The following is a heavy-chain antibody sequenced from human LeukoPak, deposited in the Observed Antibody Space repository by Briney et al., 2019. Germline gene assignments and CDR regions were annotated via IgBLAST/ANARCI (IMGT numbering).Heavy chain of an antibody. CDR3: ARGVDYDFWSGYFGY. V-gene: IGHV1-18*01. CDR2: ISAYNGNT. CDR1: GYTFTSYG. D-gene: IGHD3-3*01. J-gene: IGHJ4*02. Sequence: ASVNVSCKASGYTFTSYGISWVRQAPGQGLEWMGWISAYNGNTNYAQKLQGRVTMTTDTSTSTAYMELRSLRSDDTAVYYCARGVDYDFWSGYFGYWGQGTLVTVSS.